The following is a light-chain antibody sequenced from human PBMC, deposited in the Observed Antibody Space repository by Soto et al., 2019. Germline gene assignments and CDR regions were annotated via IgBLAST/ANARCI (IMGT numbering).Light chain of an antibody. J-gene: IGKJ5*01. CDR2: GAS. CDR3: QQYNNWPIT. V-gene: IGKV3-15*01. Sequence: IVMTQSPATLSVSPWERATLSCRASQSVSSNLAWYQQKPGQAPRLLIYGASTRATGIPARFSGSGSGTEFTLTIGSLQSEDFAVYYCQQYNNWPITFGQGTRLEIK. CDR1: QSVSSN.